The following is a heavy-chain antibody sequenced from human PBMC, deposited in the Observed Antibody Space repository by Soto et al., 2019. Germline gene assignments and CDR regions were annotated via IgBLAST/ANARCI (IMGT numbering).Heavy chain of an antibody. CDR1: GGTFSSYA. D-gene: IGHD1-26*01. Sequence: QVQLVQSGAEVKKPGSSVKVSCKASGGTFSSYAISWVLQAPGQGLEWMGGVIPIFGTANYEQKFQGRVTITADESTSPSYMELSSLRSEDTAVYYCARDSPDIPRNSWSFYYFEYWGQGTLFTVSS. J-gene: IGHJ4*02. CDR2: VIPIFGTA. CDR3: ARDSPDIPRNSWSFYYFEY. V-gene: IGHV1-69*12.